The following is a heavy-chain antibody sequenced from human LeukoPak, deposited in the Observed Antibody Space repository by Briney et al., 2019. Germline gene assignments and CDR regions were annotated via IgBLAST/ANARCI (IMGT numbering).Heavy chain of an antibody. V-gene: IGHV1-18*01. J-gene: IGHJ6*02. D-gene: IGHD2-2*01. Sequence: ASVKLSCKASGYTFTSYDISRVRQAPGPGLEWMGWISAYNGNTNYAQKLQGRVTMTTDTSTSTAYMELRSLRSDDTAVYYCARDIVVVPAAHHPYYYYYGMDVWGQGTTVTVSS. CDR1: GYTFTSYD. CDR2: ISAYNGNT. CDR3: ARDIVVVPAAHHPYYYYYGMDV.